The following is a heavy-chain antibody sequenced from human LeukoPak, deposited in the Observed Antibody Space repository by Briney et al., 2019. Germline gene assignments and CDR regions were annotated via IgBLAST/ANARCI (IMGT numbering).Heavy chain of an antibody. Sequence: PGGSLRLSCAASGFTFSSYGMHWVRQAPGKGLEWVAFIRYDGSNKYYADSVKGRFTISRDNSKNTLYLQMNSLRAEDTAAYYCAKDGVRRYYYDSSGYYSWGQGTLVTVSS. D-gene: IGHD3-22*01. CDR2: IRYDGSNK. CDR1: GFTFSSYG. CDR3: AKDGVRRYYYDSSGYYS. J-gene: IGHJ4*02. V-gene: IGHV3-30*02.